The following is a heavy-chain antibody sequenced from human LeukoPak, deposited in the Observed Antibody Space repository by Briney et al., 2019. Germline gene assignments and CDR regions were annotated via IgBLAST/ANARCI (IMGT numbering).Heavy chain of an antibody. Sequence: GGSLRLSCAASGFSFHDYATHWVRQAPGKGLEWVSGISWNSDYIGYADSVKGRFTISRDNAKNSLYLQMNSLRAEDTALYYCAKDPRMLLRFLEWLPNPANYWGQGTLVTVSS. CDR1: GFSFHDYA. D-gene: IGHD3-3*01. V-gene: IGHV3-9*01. CDR2: ISWNSDYI. CDR3: AKDPRMLLRFLEWLPNPANY. J-gene: IGHJ4*02.